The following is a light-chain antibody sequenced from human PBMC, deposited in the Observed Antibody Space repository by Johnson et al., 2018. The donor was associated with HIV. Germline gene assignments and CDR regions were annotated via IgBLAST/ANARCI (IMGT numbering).Light chain of an antibody. J-gene: IGLJ1*01. CDR1: SSNIGNNY. CDR3: GTWDSSLSAYV. CDR2: DNN. Sequence: QSVLTQPPSVSAAPGQKVTISCSGSSSNIGNNYVSWYQQLPGTAPKLLIYDNNKRPSGIPDRFSGSKSGTSATLGITGLQTGEEADYYGGTWDSSLSAYVFRTGTKVTVL. V-gene: IGLV1-51*01.